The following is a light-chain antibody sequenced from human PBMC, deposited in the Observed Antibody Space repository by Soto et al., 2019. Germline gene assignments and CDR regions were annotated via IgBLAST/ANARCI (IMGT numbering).Light chain of an antibody. CDR3: QQSYSALSIT. CDR1: ESIARH. J-gene: IGKJ5*01. Sequence: DIQMTQSPSSLSASVGDRVTITCRASESIARHLNWYQQKPGKAPKLLIYAASSLQNGVPSRFRGAGSGTDFTLTISYLQPEDFATYYCQQSYSALSITFGQGTRLEIK. V-gene: IGKV1-39*01. CDR2: AAS.